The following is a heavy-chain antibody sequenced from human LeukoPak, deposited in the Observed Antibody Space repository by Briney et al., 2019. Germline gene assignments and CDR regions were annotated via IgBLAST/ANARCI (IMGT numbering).Heavy chain of an antibody. CDR3: ARRGLGEYYYGMDV. CDR2: ISYDSAIK. CDR1: GFTLSTDS. D-gene: IGHD3-10*01. Sequence: GGSLRLSCAASGFTLSTDSMNWVRQAPGKGLEWISYISYDSAIKYYADSVRGRFTISRDNAKNSLSLQMHSLRAEDTAVYYCARRGLGEYYYGMDVWGQGTTVTVSS. V-gene: IGHV3-48*01. J-gene: IGHJ6*02.